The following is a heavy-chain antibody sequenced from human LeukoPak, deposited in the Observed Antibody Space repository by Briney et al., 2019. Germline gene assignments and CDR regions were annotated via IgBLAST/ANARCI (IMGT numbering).Heavy chain of an antibody. CDR1: GFAFSSYA. V-gene: IGHV3-30-3*01. D-gene: IGHD3-10*01. Sequence: PGGSLRLSCAASGFAFSSYAMNWVRQAPGKGLEWVAVISYDGSNKYYADSVKGRFTISRDNSKNTLYLQMNSLRAEDTAVYYCASLARGVIIKSDNDPWGQGTLVTVSS. CDR3: ASLARGVIIKSDNDP. CDR2: ISYDGSNK. J-gene: IGHJ5*02.